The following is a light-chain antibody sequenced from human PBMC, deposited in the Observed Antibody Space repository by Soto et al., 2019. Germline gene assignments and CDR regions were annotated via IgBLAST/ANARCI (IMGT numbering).Light chain of an antibody. CDR3: SSYAGSTKSAV. V-gene: IGLV2-8*01. CDR1: SSDVGGYYS. CDR2: EVT. Sequence: QSVLTQPPSASGSPGQSVTISCTGTSSDVGGYYSVSWYQHHPGKAPKLMIYEVTKRPSGVPDRFSGSKSVSTASLTVSGLQADDEADYYCSSYAGSTKSAVFGTWTKRTVL. J-gene: IGLJ1*01.